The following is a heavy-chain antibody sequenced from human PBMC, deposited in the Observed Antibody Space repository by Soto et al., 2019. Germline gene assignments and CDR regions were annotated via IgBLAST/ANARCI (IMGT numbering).Heavy chain of an antibody. CDR2: ISYSGST. Sequence: PSETLSLTCTVSGGSISSRDYFWSWIRQPPGKGLEWIGYISYSGSTFYNPSLKSRPTISIDTSKNQFSLKLSSVTAADTAVYYCARGRGSGSYSGSVFDLWGQGTLVTVSS. J-gene: IGHJ4*02. CDR1: GGSISSRDYF. D-gene: IGHD3-10*01. CDR3: ARGRGSGSYSGSVFDL. V-gene: IGHV4-30-4*01.